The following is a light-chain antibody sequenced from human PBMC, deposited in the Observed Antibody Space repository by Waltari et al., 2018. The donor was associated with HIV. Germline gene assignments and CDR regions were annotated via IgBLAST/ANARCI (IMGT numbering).Light chain of an antibody. J-gene: IGLJ3*02. CDR2: EVT. Sequence: QSALTQPASVSGSPAQSITISCTGTNSDLGGYNSVSWYQQHPGKAPKLLIYEVTHRPSGISYRFSGSKSGNTASMTISGLQAEDEADYYCSSYTTTTTILFGGGTKVTVL. CDR1: NSDLGGYNS. CDR3: SSYTTTTTIL. V-gene: IGLV2-14*01.